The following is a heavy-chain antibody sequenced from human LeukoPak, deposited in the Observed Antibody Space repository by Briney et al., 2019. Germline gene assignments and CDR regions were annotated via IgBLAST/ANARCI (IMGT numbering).Heavy chain of an antibody. CDR3: ATESYYHSDY. CDR1: AFTFSSYW. CDR2: IKQDGSEK. Sequence: GGSLRLSCAPSAFTFSSYWMSWVRQAPGKGLEWVANIKQDGSEKYYVDSVKGRFTISRDNAKNSLYLQMNSLRAEDTAVYYCATESYYHSDYWGQGTLLTVSS. J-gene: IGHJ4*02. D-gene: IGHD3-3*01. V-gene: IGHV3-7*01.